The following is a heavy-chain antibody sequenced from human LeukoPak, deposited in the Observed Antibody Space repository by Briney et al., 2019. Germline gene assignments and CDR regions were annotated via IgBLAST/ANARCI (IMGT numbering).Heavy chain of an antibody. CDR1: GDTFTAHY. V-gene: IGHV1-2*02. J-gene: IGHJ4*02. Sequence: GASVTVSCKASGDTFTAHYIHWVRQAPGQGLEWMGWINPNSGGTNYAHKFHGRVTMSRDTSISTAYMELNRLRSDDTAVYYCAXGXTIFGVVFIVDRIYYFDYWGQGTLVTVSS. CDR3: AXGXTIFGVVFIVDRIYYFDY. CDR2: INPNSGGT. D-gene: IGHD3-3*01.